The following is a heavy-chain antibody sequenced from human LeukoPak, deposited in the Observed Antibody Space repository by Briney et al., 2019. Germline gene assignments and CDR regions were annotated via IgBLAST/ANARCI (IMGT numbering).Heavy chain of an antibody. CDR3: ARAGYDVGDYPYYFDY. CDR1: GFTFSSYS. V-gene: IGHV3-21*01. J-gene: IGHJ4*02. D-gene: IGHD4-17*01. CDR2: ISSSSSYI. Sequence: PGGSLRLSCAASGFTFSSYSMNWVRQAPGKGLEWVSSISSSSSYIYYADSVKGRFTISRDNAKNSLYLQMNSLRAEDTAVYYCARAGYDVGDYPYYFDYWGQGTLVTVSS.